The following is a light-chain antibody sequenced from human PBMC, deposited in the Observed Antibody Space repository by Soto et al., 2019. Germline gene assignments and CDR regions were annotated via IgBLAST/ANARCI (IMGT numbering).Light chain of an antibody. V-gene: IGKV2-28*01. CDR3: MQRLENFRT. Sequence: IVMTQSPLSLSVTPGEAASISCMSSARLLHKNGYNYVDWYMQKPGQSPQLLIYLGSNRASGVPDRFSGSGSDTYFTLEISRVEADDVGVYYCMQRLENFRTFGQGTKV. J-gene: IGKJ1*01. CDR1: ARLLHKNGYNY. CDR2: LGS.